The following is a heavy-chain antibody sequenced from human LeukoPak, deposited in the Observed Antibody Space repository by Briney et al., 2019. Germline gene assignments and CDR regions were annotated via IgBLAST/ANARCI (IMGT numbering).Heavy chain of an antibody. Sequence: GGSLRLSCAASGFTFSSYWMSWVRQAPGKGLEWVANIKQDGSEKYYVDSVKGRFIISRDNAKNSLYLQMNSLRAEDTAVYYCARAPKFRLVGVSKGPFDPWGQGTLVTVSS. V-gene: IGHV3-7*03. D-gene: IGHD1-26*01. CDR3: ARAPKFRLVGVSKGPFDP. J-gene: IGHJ5*02. CDR1: GFTFSSYW. CDR2: IKQDGSEK.